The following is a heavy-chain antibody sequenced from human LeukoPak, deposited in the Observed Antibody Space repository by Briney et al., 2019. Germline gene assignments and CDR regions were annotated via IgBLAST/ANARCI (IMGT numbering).Heavy chain of an antibody. CDR1: GFTFSSYA. CDR3: ARDPPFDY. V-gene: IGHV3-30-3*01. CDR2: IPYDGSNK. Sequence: GGSLRLSCAASGFTFSSYAMHWVRQAPGKGLEWVAVIPYDGSNKYYADSVKGRFTISRDNSKNTLYLQMNSLRAEDTAVYYCARDPPFDYWGQGTLVTVSS. J-gene: IGHJ4*02.